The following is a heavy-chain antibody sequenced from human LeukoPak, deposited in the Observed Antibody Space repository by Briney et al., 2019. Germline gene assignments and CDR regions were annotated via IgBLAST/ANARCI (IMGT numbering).Heavy chain of an antibody. V-gene: IGHV3-21*04. Sequence: GGSLRLSSATSGFIFCDYSMAWVPQAPGRGREWVAVISGRSGYIAYTDPVKGRFTISRDNSENTLYLQMHSLRAEDTTVYYCARERDRGTQVADHFDHWGQGTLLTVSS. CDR2: ISGRSGYI. J-gene: IGHJ4*02. CDR3: ARERDRGTQVADHFDH. CDR1: GFIFCDYS. D-gene: IGHD6-19*01.